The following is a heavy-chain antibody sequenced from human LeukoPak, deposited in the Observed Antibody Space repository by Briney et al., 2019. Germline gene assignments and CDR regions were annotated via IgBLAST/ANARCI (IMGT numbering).Heavy chain of an antibody. V-gene: IGHV1-69*05. CDR2: IIPIFGTA. Sequence: GASVKVSCKASGGTFSSYDISWVLQAPGQGLEWMGGIIPIFGTANYAQKFQGRVTITTDESTSTAYMELSSLRSEDTAVYYCARGGGSQAFDYWGQGTLVTVSS. CDR3: ARGGGSQAFDY. CDR1: GGTFSSYD. J-gene: IGHJ4*02. D-gene: IGHD1-26*01.